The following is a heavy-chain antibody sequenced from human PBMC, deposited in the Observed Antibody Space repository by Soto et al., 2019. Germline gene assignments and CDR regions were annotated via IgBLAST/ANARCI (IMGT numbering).Heavy chain of an antibody. CDR1: GYTFTSYW. D-gene: IGHD6-19*01. CDR3: ARHPGFSSGWSDSFDV. CDR2: IDPRDSYT. Sequence: PGDSLRTFGKVSGYTFTSYWISRVRQMTGKGLDWMGKIDPRDSYTNYSPPFQGPVTISTDKPISTAFLQWSSLRASDTAMYYCARHPGFSSGWSDSFDVWGQGTLVT. V-gene: IGHV5-10-1*01. J-gene: IGHJ3*01.